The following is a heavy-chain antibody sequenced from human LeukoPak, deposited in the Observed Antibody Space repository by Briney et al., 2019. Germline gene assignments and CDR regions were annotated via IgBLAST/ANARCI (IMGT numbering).Heavy chain of an antibody. CDR1: GGSIGTYY. CDR2: IYYSGST. J-gene: IGHJ6*02. Sequence: SETLSLTCIVSGGSIGTYYWSWIRQPPGKGLEWIGYIYYSGSTNYNPSLKSRVTISVDTSKNQFSLKLSSVTAADTAVYYCARQGSWGIYYYYGMDVWGQGTTVTVSS. D-gene: IGHD7-27*01. CDR3: ARQGSWGIYYYYGMDV. V-gene: IGHV4-59*08.